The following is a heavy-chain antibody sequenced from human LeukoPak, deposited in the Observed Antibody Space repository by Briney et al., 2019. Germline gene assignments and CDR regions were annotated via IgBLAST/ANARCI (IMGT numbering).Heavy chain of an antibody. V-gene: IGHV3-23*01. CDR1: GFTFNNYA. CDR3: TKTTTGYSSGQYPGWPADH. D-gene: IGHD3-22*01. Sequence: GGSLRLSCTASGFTFNNYAMYWVRQAPRKGLEWVAGIFGSGGSAHYADSVKGGFTISRENSKKTVYLQMDSLRGEDTALYYCTKTTTGYSSGQYPGWPADHWGQGALVTVSS. CDR2: IFGSGGSA. J-gene: IGHJ4*02.